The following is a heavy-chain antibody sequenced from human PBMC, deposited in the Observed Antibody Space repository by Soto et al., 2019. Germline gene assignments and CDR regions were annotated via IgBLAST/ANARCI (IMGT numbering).Heavy chain of an antibody. V-gene: IGHV3-11*05. D-gene: IGHD6-13*01. CDR1: GFTFSDYY. CDR2: ISSSTSHT. J-gene: IGHJ4*02. Sequence: QVQLVESGGGLVKPGGSLRLSCAVSGFTFSDYYMTWIRQAPGKGREWVSYISSSTSHTNYADSVKGRFTISRDNAKTSLFLQMNSLRAEDTAVYYCARGRGAAADYFDFWGQGTLVTVSS. CDR3: ARGRGAAADYFDF.